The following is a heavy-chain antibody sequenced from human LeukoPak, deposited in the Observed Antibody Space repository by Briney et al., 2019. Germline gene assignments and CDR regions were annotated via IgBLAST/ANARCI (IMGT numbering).Heavy chain of an antibody. Sequence: KPSETLSLTGTVSGGSNSSSSYYWGWIRQPPGKGLEWIGSIYYSGSTNYNPSLKSRVTISVDTSKNQFSLKLSSVTAADTAVYYCARDQLRAPHSSSRSNWFDPWGQGTLVTVSS. J-gene: IGHJ5*02. CDR3: ARDQLRAPHSSSRSNWFDP. CDR1: GGSNSSSSYY. CDR2: IYYSGST. V-gene: IGHV4-39*07. D-gene: IGHD6-6*01.